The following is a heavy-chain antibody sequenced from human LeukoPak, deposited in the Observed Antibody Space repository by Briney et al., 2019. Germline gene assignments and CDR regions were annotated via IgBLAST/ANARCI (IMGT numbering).Heavy chain of an antibody. V-gene: IGHV3-7*01. CDR3: MGDYYTSTSCSTTF. D-gene: IGHD2-2*02. Sequence: GGSLRLSCAASGFNSSDFWMTWVRQIPGKGLQWVANIKEDGGEEYHVDSVKGRFAISRDNTKRSLFLQMNSLRAEDTAVYYCMGDYYTSTSCSTTFWGQGTLVTVSS. CDR2: IKEDGGEE. CDR1: GFNSSDFW. J-gene: IGHJ4*02.